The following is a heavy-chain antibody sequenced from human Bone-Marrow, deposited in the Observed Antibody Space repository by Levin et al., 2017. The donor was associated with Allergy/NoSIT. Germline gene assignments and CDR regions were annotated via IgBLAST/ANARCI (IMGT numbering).Heavy chain of an antibody. CDR3: ARGEGISMVMRYYYIDV. J-gene: IGHJ6*03. D-gene: IGHD5-18*01. CDR1: GVSISSNNW. CDR2: IYHSGST. Sequence: GSLRLSCAVSGVSISSNNWWSWVRQPPGKVLGLIREIYHSGSTNYNPSLKSRFTISVDKSKNQFSLKLSSVTAADTAVYYCARGEGISMVMRYYYIDVWGKGTTVTVSS. V-gene: IGHV4-4*02.